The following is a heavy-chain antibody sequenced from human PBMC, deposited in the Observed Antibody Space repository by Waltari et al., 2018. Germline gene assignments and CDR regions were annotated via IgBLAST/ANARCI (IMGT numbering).Heavy chain of an antibody. CDR3: ARDYVGVTGKTFLFFVV. D-gene: IGHD1-20*01. Sequence: QVQLVASGGGVVQPGRSLRLSCAASGFTFSNYVMHWVRQDPGKGLSWVATTVYGVNIIYYEHQVTRLSTMSSDHSKNTLYLQRLPVGDVDTAVVYCARDYVGVTGKTFLFFVVWGQGTLVPVSS. J-gene: IGHJ3*01. CDR1: GFTFSNYV. V-gene: IGHV3-30-3*01. CDR2: TVYGVNII.